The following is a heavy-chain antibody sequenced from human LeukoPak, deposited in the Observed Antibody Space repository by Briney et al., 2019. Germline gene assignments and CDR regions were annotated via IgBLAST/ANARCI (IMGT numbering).Heavy chain of an antibody. CDR2: IYLGDSDT. J-gene: IGHJ4*02. CDR3: AGRYASGWYYFDY. Sequence: GESLKISCKGSGDSFSSYWIAWVRQMPGKGLEWMGIIYLGDSDTRYSPSFQSQVTISADKSINTAYLQWSSLKALDTAMYYCAGRYASGWYYFDYWGQGTLVTVSS. V-gene: IGHV5-51*01. D-gene: IGHD6-19*01. CDR1: GDSFSSYW.